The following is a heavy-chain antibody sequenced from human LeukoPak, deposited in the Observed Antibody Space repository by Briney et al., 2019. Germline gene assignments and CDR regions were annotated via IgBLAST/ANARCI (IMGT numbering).Heavy chain of an antibody. Sequence: GASVKVSCKVSGYTLTELSIHWVRQAPGKGLEWMGRFDPEDGETIYAQKFQGRVTMTEDTSTDTTYMELSSLRSEDTAVYYCAREYGDYNGGAFDIWGQGTMVTVSS. J-gene: IGHJ3*02. D-gene: IGHD4-17*01. V-gene: IGHV1-24*01. CDR3: AREYGDYNGGAFDI. CDR2: FDPEDGET. CDR1: GYTLTELS.